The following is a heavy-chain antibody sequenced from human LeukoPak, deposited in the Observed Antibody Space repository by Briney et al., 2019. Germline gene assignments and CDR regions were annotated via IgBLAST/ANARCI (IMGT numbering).Heavy chain of an antibody. CDR3: TRSLRVRGVQDYMDV. CDR1: GFTVSSNY. D-gene: IGHD3-10*01. Sequence: PGGSLRLSCAASGFTVSSNYMTWVRQAPGKGLEWVSVIYKNAITFHADTVKGRFTISRDNSKNTLYLQMTNLSADDTAVYYCTRSLRVRGVQDYMDVWGKGTTVTVS. J-gene: IGHJ6*03. V-gene: IGHV3-53*01. CDR2: IYKNAIT.